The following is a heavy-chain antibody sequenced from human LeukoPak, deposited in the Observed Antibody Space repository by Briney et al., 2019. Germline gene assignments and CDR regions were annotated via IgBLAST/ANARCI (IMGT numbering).Heavy chain of an antibody. V-gene: IGHV3-7*03. Sequence: GGSLRLSCEASGFTFSNDLVSWVREAPGAGLKWVANIKRAGSEEYHVDSVKGRFSISRDNAKNSLLLQMNSLRAEDTAVYYCAKRGIRNLHYFDYWGQGSLVTVSS. CDR3: AKRGIRNLHYFDY. D-gene: IGHD1-14*01. CDR1: GFTFSNDL. CDR2: IKRAGSEE. J-gene: IGHJ4*02.